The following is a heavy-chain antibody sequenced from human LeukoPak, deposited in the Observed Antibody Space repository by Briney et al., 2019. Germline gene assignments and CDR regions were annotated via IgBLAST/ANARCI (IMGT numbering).Heavy chain of an antibody. CDR3: ARGALDYGDYPSPAFDI. CDR1: GFTFSSYE. Sequence: GGSLRLSCAASGFTFSSYEMIWVRQAPGKGLEWVSYISSSGSTIYYADSVKGRFTISRDNAKNSLYLQMNSLRAEDTAVYYCARGALDYGDYPSPAFDIWGQGTMVTVSS. J-gene: IGHJ3*02. CDR2: ISSSGSTI. D-gene: IGHD4-17*01. V-gene: IGHV3-48*03.